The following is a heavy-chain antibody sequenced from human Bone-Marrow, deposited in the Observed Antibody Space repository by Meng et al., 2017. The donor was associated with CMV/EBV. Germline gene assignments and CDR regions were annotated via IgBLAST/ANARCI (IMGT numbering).Heavy chain of an antibody. CDR1: GYTFTGYY. V-gene: IGHV1-2*02. Sequence: ASVKVSCKASGYTFTGYYMHWVRQAPGQGLEWMGWINPNSGGTNYAQKFQDRVTMTRDTSISTAYMELSRLRSDDTAVYYCARDLGIAAAEWFDYWGQGTLVTVSS. D-gene: IGHD6-13*01. CDR3: ARDLGIAAAEWFDY. J-gene: IGHJ4*02. CDR2: INPNSGGT.